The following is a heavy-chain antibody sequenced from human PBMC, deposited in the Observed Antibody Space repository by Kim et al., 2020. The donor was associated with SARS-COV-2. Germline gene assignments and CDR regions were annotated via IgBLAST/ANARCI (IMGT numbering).Heavy chain of an antibody. CDR2: K. D-gene: IGHD3-10*01. Sequence: KYYAASVKGRFPISRDNSKNTLYLQMNSLRAEDTAVYYCASGFRRGAFDIWGQGTMVTVSS. J-gene: IGHJ3*02. V-gene: IGHV3-30*01. CDR3: ASGFRRGAFDI.